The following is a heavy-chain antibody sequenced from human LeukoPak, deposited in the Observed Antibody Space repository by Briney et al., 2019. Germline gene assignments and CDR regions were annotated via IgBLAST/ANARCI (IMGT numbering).Heavy chain of an antibody. CDR1: GGSISNYY. V-gene: IGHV4-4*07. D-gene: IGHD2-15*01. Sequence: SETLSLTCTVSGGSISNYYWIWIRQSAGKGLEWIGRIYSSGSTNYNPSLKSRVTISVDTSKNQFSLKLSSVTAADTAVYYCARGPYCSGGSCLPDFDYWGQGTLVTVSS. CDR3: ARGPYCSGGSCLPDFDY. J-gene: IGHJ4*02. CDR2: IYSSGST.